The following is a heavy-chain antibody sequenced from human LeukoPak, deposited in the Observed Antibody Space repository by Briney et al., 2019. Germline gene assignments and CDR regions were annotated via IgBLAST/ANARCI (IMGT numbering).Heavy chain of an antibody. CDR3: AKDFRIGYSAHFDY. CDR1: GFTFKNYA. Sequence: PGGSLRLSCAASGFTFKNYAMNWVRQSPGQGLEWVSTISGDAVTSWYADSVKGRFTVSRDNSKNMVFLQMNNLRAEDTAVYYCAKDFRIGYSAHFDYWGQGALVTVSS. CDR2: ISGDAVTS. D-gene: IGHD2-21*01. V-gene: IGHV3-23*01. J-gene: IGHJ4*02.